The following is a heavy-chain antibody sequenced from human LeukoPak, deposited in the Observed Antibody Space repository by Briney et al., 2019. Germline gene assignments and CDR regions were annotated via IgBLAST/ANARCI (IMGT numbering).Heavy chain of an antibody. CDR3: ARLPLRSIAAGYYGMDV. V-gene: IGHV1-69*13. Sequence: WASVKVSCKASGGTFSSYAIGWVRQAPGQGLEWMGGIISIFGTANYAQKFQGRVTITADESTSTAYMELSSLRSEDTAVYYCARLPLRSIAAGYYGMDVWGQGTTVTVSS. CDR1: GGTFSSYA. J-gene: IGHJ6*02. D-gene: IGHD6-6*01. CDR2: IISIFGTA.